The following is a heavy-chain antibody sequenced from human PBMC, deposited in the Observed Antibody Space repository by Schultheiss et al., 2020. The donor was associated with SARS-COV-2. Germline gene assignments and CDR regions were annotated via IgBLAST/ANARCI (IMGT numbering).Heavy chain of an antibody. CDR1: GFSISSGYY. Sequence: SQTLSLTCGVSGFSISSGYYWGWIRQPPGKGLEWIGSIHHSGTIYYNPSLKSRFTSSVDTSKNQFSLKLSFVTAADTAVYYCAREGFDTVTYDYWGQGTLVTVSS. D-gene: IGHD4-11*01. V-gene: IGHV4-38-2*02. J-gene: IGHJ4*02. CDR3: AREGFDTVTYDY. CDR2: IHHSGTI.